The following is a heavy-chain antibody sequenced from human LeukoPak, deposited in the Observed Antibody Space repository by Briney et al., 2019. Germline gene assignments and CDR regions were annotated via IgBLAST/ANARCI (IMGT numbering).Heavy chain of an antibody. J-gene: IGHJ4*02. D-gene: IGHD3-22*01. V-gene: IGHV1-46*01. CDR1: GYTFTSYY. Sequence: ASVKVSCKASGYTFTSYYMHWVRQAPGQGLEWMGIINPSGGSTSYAQKFQGRVTMTRDTSTSTVYMELSSLRSEDTAVYYCARWDYYDSSGYSPFDYWGQGTLVTVSS. CDR3: ARWDYYDSSGYSPFDY. CDR2: INPSGGST.